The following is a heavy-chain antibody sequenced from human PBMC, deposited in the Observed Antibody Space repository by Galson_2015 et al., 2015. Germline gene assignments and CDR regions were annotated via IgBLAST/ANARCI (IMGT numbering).Heavy chain of an antibody. CDR3: AKSGTTYYYDSSGYSHAFDI. J-gene: IGHJ3*02. CDR2: ISWSSGSI. CDR1: GFTFDDYA. V-gene: IGHV3-9*01. Sequence: SLRLSCAASGFTFDDYAMHWVRQAPGKGLEWVSGISWSSGSIGYADSVKGRFTISRDNAKNSLYLQMNSLRAEDTALYYCAKSGTTYYYDSSGYSHAFDIWGQGTMVTVSS. D-gene: IGHD3-22*01.